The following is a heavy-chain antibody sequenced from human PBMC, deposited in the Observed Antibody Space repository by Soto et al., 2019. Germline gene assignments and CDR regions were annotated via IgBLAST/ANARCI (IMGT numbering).Heavy chain of an antibody. CDR3: ARSVVVAATDY. V-gene: IGHV3-30-3*01. D-gene: IGHD2-15*01. J-gene: IGHJ4*02. CDR2: ISYDGSNK. Sequence: QVQLVESGGGVVQPGRSLRLSCAASGFTFSSYAMHWVRQAPGKGLEWVAVISYDGSNKYYADSVKGRFTISRDNSKNTLYLQMNSLRAEDTAVYYCARSVVVAATDYWGQGTLVTVSS. CDR1: GFTFSSYA.